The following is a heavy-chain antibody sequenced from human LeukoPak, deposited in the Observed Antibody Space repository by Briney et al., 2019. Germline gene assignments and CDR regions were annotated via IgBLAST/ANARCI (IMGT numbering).Heavy chain of an antibody. CDR3: ATSHDVKTAPYDL. D-gene: IGHD2-21*01. Sequence: PSETLSLTCTVSGGSISSYYWSWVRQSPGKGLEWIGYIFTSGWTDYNPSPKSRVTMSVDTSKNQLYMELRFLTAADTAVYYCATSHDVKTAPYDLWGQGTLVTVSS. J-gene: IGHJ5*02. CDR2: IFTSGWT. CDR1: GGSISSYY. V-gene: IGHV4-4*09.